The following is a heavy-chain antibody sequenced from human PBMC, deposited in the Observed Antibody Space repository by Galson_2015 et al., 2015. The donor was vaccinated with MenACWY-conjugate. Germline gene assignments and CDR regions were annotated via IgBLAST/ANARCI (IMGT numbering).Heavy chain of an antibody. CDR3: ARGRGTYYLGMVA. CDR2: INPYGGST. V-gene: IGHV1-46*02. J-gene: IGHJ6*02. D-gene: IGHD1-26*01. Sequence: SVKVSCKASGYTFNTYYMHWVRQAPGQGLEWVGIINPYGGSTTYAQKFQGRVTMTRDTSTSTVYMELSSLRSEYTAVYYCARGRGTYYLGMVAWGQATTVTVSS. CDR1: GYTFNTYY.